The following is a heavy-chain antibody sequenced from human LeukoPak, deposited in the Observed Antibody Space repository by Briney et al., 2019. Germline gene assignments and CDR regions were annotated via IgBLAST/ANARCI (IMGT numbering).Heavy chain of an antibody. CDR2: INPNSGGT. CDR1: GYSFSDYY. Sequence: ASVKVSCEASGYSFSDYYIHWVRQAPGQGLEWMGWINPNSGGTNYAQKFQGRVTMTRDTSISTAYMELSRLRSDDTAVYYCARGGEWELGPTKFDPWGQGTLVTVSS. CDR3: ARGGEWELGPTKFDP. D-gene: IGHD1-26*01. J-gene: IGHJ5*02. V-gene: IGHV1-2*02.